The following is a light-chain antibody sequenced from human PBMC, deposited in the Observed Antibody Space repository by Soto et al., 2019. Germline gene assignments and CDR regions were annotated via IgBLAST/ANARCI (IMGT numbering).Light chain of an antibody. J-gene: IGKJ4*01. V-gene: IGKV1-5*03. CDR2: RAS. CDR3: QQYYSYPFT. CDR1: QSINMW. Sequence: DIHLTQSPSTLAASEGDRVTITCRASQSINMWLAWYQQKPGKAPKLLIYRASSLESGVPSRFSGSGSGTEFTLTISSLQSEDFATYYCQQYYSYPFTFGGGTKVDIK.